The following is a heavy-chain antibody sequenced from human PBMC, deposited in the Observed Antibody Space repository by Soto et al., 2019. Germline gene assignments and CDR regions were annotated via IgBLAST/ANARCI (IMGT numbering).Heavy chain of an antibody. CDR1: GFTFTSSA. J-gene: IGHJ6*02. V-gene: IGHV1-58*01. CDR3: AADRTLLRFLGWLSPLPGMDV. Sequence: ASVKVSCKASGFTFTSSAVQWVRQARGQRLEWIGWIVVGSGNTNYAQKFQERVTITRDMSTSTAYMELSSLRSEDTAVYYCAADRTLLRFLGWLSPLPGMDVWGQGTTVTVSS. CDR2: IVVGSGNT. D-gene: IGHD3-3*01.